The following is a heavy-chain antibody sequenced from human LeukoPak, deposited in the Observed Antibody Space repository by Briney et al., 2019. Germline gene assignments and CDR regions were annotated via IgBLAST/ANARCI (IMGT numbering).Heavy chain of an antibody. CDR2: IYYSGST. D-gene: IGHD3-22*01. CDR1: GGSISSYY. J-gene: IGHJ5*02. CDR3: ASLSLYYDSSGYPA. Sequence: SETLSLTCTVSGGSISSYYWSWIRQPPGKGLEWIGYIYYSGSTNYNPSLKSRVTISVDTSKNQFSLKLSSVTAADTAVYYCASLSLYYDSSGYPAWGRGTLVTVSS. V-gene: IGHV4-59*08.